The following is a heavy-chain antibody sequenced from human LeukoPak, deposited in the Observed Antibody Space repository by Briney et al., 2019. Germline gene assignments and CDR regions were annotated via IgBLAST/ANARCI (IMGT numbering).Heavy chain of an antibody. CDR3: RTDYYDSSGYGMDV. V-gene: IGHV1-46*01. Sequence: ASVKVSCKASGYTFTSYWIQWVRQAPGQGLEWMGLINPDGGSTAYAHRFQGRVIMTRDTSTSTVYMELSSLRSEDTAVYYCRTDYYDSSGYGMDVWGQGTTVTVSS. D-gene: IGHD3-22*01. J-gene: IGHJ6*02. CDR1: GYTFTSYW. CDR2: INPDGGST.